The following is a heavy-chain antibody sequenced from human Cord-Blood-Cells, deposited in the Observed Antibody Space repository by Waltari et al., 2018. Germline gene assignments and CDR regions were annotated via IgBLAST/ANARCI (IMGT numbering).Heavy chain of an antibody. CDR2: IYYSGST. J-gene: IGHJ6*02. CDR3: ARGEVVVVAATSYYYGMDV. V-gene: IGHV4-59*01. Sequence: QVQLQESGPGLVKPSETLSLTCTVSGGSISSYYWSWIRQPPGKGLEWIGYIYYSGSTNSNPSLKSRFTISVDTSKNQFSLKLSSVTAADTAVYYCARGEVVVVAATSYYYGMDVWGQGTTVTVSS. D-gene: IGHD2-15*01. CDR1: GGSISSYY.